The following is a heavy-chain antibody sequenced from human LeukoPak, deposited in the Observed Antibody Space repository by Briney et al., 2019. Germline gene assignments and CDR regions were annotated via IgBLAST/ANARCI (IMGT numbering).Heavy chain of an antibody. V-gene: IGHV4-34*01. J-gene: IGHJ4*02. CDR1: GGSFSGYF. Sequence: SETLSLTCAVYGGSFSGYFCWIRQSPGKGLEWIGEINHRGVTNYRPSLGGRVSIFTDRSLNQFSLRLTSVTAADTGTYYCASGPWASVIRGVGLEYWGQGTLVTVSS. CDR2: INHRGVT. CDR3: ASGPWASVIRGVGLEY. D-gene: IGHD3-10*01.